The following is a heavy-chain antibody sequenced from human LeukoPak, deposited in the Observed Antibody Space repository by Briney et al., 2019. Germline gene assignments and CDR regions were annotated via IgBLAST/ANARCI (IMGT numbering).Heavy chain of an antibody. CDR1: GFTFSSYA. CDR2: ISGSGGST. CDR3: ARGLSVSVTTPLGY. J-gene: IGHJ4*02. D-gene: IGHD4-17*01. V-gene: IGHV3-23*01. Sequence: GGSLRLSCAASGFTFSSYAMSWVRQAPGKGLEWVSAISGSGGSTYYADSVKGRFTISRDNSKNTLYLQMNSLRAEDTAVYYCARGLSVSVTTPLGYWGQGTLVTVSS.